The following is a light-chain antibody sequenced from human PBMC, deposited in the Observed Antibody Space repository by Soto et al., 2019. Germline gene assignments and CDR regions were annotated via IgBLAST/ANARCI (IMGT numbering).Light chain of an antibody. V-gene: IGLV2-23*02. CDR2: EVN. J-gene: IGLJ3*02. Sequence: QSALTQPASVSGSPGQSITISCTGTSSDVGSCNCVSWYQQHPGKAPTLMIYEVNKRRSGVSNRVSGSKSGNTASLKISGLQAEDDADYYCCSSVGSPNWVFGGGTKLTV. CDR3: CSSVGSPNWV. CDR1: SSDVGSCNC.